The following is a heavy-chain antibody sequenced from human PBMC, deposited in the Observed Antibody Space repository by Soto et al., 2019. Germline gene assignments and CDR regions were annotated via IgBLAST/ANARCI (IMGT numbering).Heavy chain of an antibody. V-gene: IGHV3-23*01. CDR3: VKDRIAYNSVWDPFDT. CDR1: GFTFYSYA. D-gene: IGHD1-20*01. J-gene: IGHJ3*02. CDR2: IGSVGGDT. Sequence: DVQLLESGGGLVQPGGSLRLSCEASGFTFYSYAMSWVRQAPGKGLEWVSTIGSVGGDTYYADSVKGRFTISRDDSKNTLLPQMNSLRAEDSPVYYCVKDRIAYNSVWDPFDTWGQGTMVTVSS.